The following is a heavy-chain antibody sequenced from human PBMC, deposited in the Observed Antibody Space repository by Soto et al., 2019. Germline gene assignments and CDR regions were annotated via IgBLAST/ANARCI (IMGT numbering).Heavy chain of an antibody. J-gene: IGHJ4*02. CDR1: GYSFSHYS. CDR2: INAGTGHT. Sequence: ASVKVTCKASGYSFSHYSVLWLRQAPGQRLEWMGWINAGTGHTTYVQKFQGRVTITRDTSASTAYMELSSLRSEDTAVYYCASVDYCDYWGQGTLVTVSS. D-gene: IGHD3-3*01. V-gene: IGHV1-3*01. CDR3: ASVDYCDY.